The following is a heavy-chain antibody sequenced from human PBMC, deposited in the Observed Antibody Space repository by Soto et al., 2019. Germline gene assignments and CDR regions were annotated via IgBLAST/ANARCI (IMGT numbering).Heavy chain of an antibody. CDR1: GSSFSSYC. D-gene: IGHD6-13*01. CDR2: ISYDGTYK. J-gene: IGHJ4*02. Sequence: PGGSLILSCAASGSSFSSYCIHWVRQVPGKGLEWVAVISYDGTYKHYADSVKGRFTFSRDNSKNTVYLQMNSLRAEDTAVYYCAKDRGYYSSSWQFYWGQGTLVTVSS. V-gene: IGHV3-30*18. CDR3: AKDRGYYSSSWQFY.